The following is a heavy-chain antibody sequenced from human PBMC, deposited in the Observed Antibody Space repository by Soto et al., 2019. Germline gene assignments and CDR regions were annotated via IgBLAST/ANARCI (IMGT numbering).Heavy chain of an antibody. J-gene: IGHJ4*02. Sequence: LRLSCAASGFIFSSYAMSWVRQAPGKGLEWVSVISGSGGSTYYADSVKGRFTISRDNSKNTLYLQMNSLRAEDTAVYYCSRRSSGWYFDYWGQGTLVTVSS. V-gene: IGHV3-23*01. CDR2: ISGSGGST. CDR1: GFIFSSYA. D-gene: IGHD6-19*01. CDR3: SRRSSGWYFDY.